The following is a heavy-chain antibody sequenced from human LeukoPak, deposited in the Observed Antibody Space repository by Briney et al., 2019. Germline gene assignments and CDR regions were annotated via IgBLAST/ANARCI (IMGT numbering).Heavy chain of an antibody. CDR2: ISGSGGST. D-gene: IGHD2-21*01. CDR3: AKTPRYCGGDCYDY. V-gene: IGHV3-23*01. J-gene: IGHJ4*02. Sequence: GGSLRLSCAASGFTFSSYAMSWVRQAPGKGLEWVSAISGSGGSTYYADSVKGRFTISRDNSKNTLYLQMNGLRAEDTAVYYCAKTPRYCGGDCYDYWGQGTLVTVSS. CDR1: GFTFSSYA.